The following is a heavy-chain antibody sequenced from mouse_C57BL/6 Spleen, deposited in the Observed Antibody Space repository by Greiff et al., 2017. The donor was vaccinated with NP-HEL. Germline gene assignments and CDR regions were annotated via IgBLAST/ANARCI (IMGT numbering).Heavy chain of an antibody. D-gene: IGHD2-3*01. V-gene: IGHV1-55*01. Sequence: VKLQQPGAELVKPGASVKMSCKASGYTFTSYWITWVKQRPGQGLEWIGDIYPGSGSTNYNEKFKSKATLTVDTSSSTAYMQLSSLTSEDSAVYYCARCEIYDGYYPFAYWGQGTLVTVSA. CDR1: GYTFTSYW. CDR3: ARCEIYDGYYPFAY. CDR2: IYPGSGST. J-gene: IGHJ3*01.